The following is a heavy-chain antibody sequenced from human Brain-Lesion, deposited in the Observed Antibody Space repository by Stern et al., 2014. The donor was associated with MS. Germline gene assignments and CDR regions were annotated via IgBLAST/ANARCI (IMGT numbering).Heavy chain of an antibody. Sequence: VQLVESGPGLVKPSGTLSLTCAVSGGSISSSNWWSWVRQSPGKGLEWFGEIYHSGGTKYSPSFESRVIISVDKSKNQFSRKLSYVTAADTAVYYCARELPDLNAFDIWGQGTMVTVSS. CDR3: ARELPDLNAFDI. CDR2: IYHSGGT. D-gene: IGHD1-14*01. J-gene: IGHJ3*02. CDR1: GGSISSSNW. V-gene: IGHV4-4*02.